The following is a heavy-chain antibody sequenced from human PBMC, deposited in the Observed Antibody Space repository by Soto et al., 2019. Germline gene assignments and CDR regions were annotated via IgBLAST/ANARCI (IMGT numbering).Heavy chain of an antibody. CDR1: GFSLSNSGES. D-gene: IGHD3-10*01. J-gene: IGHJ4*02. CDR3: AHGDPLDFHY. Sequence: QITLEESGPAVVKPTQTLTLTCTFSGFSLSNSGESVGWIRQPPGKALEWLGLIYWNGIERYNPSLKRRLSITKDTSKNHVLLTVTNMDPVDTATYFRAHGDPLDFHYWGQGTLVTVSP. V-gene: IGHV2-5*01. CDR2: IYWNGIE.